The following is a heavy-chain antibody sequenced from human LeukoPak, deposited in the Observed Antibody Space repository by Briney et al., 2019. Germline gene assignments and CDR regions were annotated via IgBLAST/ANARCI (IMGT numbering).Heavy chain of an antibody. CDR2: ISSSSSYI. D-gene: IGHD6-13*01. V-gene: IGHV3-21*01. Sequence: GGSLRLSCAASGFTFSSYSMNWVRQAPGKGLEWVSSISSSSSYIYYADSVKGRFTISRDNARNSLYLQMNSLRAEDTAVYYCARDAAAAGTWWFDPWGQGILVTVSP. CDR3: ARDAAAAGTWWFDP. J-gene: IGHJ5*02. CDR1: GFTFSSYS.